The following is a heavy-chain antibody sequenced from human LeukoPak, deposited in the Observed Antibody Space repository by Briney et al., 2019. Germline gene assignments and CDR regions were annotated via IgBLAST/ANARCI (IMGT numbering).Heavy chain of an antibody. D-gene: IGHD2-2*01. CDR1: GGTFSSYA. CDR2: IIPIFGTA. CDR3: ARGPIVVVPAAPFDY. Sequence: SVKVSCKASGGTFSSYAINWVRQAPGQGLEWMGGIIPIFGTANYAQKFQGRVTITADESTSTAYMELSSLRSEDTAVYYCARGPIVVVPAAPFDYWGQGTLVTVSS. J-gene: IGHJ4*02. V-gene: IGHV1-69*13.